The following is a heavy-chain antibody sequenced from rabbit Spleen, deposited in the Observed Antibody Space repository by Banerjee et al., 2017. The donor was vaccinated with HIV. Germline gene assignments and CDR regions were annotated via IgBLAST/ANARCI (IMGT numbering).Heavy chain of an antibody. J-gene: IGHJ3*01. D-gene: IGHD4-1*01. CDR3: TRDDGVIGWNFGW. V-gene: IGHV1S45*01. CDR1: GFSFSSGYD. Sequence: QEQLVESGGGLVQPGGSLTLTCKASGFSFSSGYDMSWVRQAPGKGLEWIGFIYTGNGKNYYASWAKGRFTISKTSSTTVTLQVTSLTAADTATYFCTRDDGVIGWNFGWWGQGTLVTVS. CDR2: IYTGNGKN.